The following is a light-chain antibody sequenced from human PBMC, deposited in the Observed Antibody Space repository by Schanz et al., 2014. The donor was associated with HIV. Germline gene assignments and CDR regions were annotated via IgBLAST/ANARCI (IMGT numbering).Light chain of an antibody. J-gene: IGLJ1*01. CDR1: SGDIGPYDY. CDR3: CSYAGSSTHV. V-gene: IGLV2-14*03. CDR2: DVT. Sequence: QSALTQPASMSGSPGQSITISCTGTSGDIGPYDYVSWYQQHPGQAPKLLIYDVTDRPSGISNRFSGSKSGYTASLTISGLQAEDEADYYCCSYAGSSTHVFGTGTKLTVL.